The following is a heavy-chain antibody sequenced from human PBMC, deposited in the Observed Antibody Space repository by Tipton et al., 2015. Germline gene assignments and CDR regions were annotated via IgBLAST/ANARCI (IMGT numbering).Heavy chain of an antibody. CDR3: AKRGYYYGMDV. V-gene: IGHV3-21*01. CDR1: GFNFRSFS. J-gene: IGHJ6*02. Sequence: SLRLSCAVSGFNFRSFSMNWVRQAPGKGLEWLSSISSGSSYIFYAESVKARFTISRDNAKNSVYLQLNSLRGEDTAVYYCAKRGYYYGMDVWGQGTTVTVAS. D-gene: IGHD3-3*01. CDR2: ISSGSSYI.